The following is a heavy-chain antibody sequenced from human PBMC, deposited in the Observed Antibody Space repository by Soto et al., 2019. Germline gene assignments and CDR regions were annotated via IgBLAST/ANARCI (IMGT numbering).Heavy chain of an antibody. J-gene: IGHJ4*02. V-gene: IGHV3-30*03. CDR1: GSTFSTYG. Sequence: QLVESGGTVVHPGTSLRLSCAASGSTFSTYGMHWVRQAPGKGLEWVAVISFDGKNQYYAHSVKGRFTISRDNSKKTLYLQMQSLRAEDTAVYYCARDSEEETEYHGSGSYGFGKWGQGTLVTVSA. D-gene: IGHD3-10*01. CDR2: ISFDGKNQ. CDR3: ARDSEEETEYHGSGSYGFGK.